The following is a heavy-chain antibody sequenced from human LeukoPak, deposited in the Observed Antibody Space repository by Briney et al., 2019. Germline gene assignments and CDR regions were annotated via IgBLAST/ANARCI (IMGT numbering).Heavy chain of an antibody. CDR1: GFTFDDYG. D-gene: IGHD3-10*01. Sequence: PGGSLRLSCAASGFTFDDYGMSWVRQVPGKGLEWVSGINWNGGSTGNADSVKGRFTISRDNAKNSLYLQMNSLRAEDTAVYYCTRDLRGADSYYYYYMDVWGKGTTVTVSS. CDR2: INWNGGST. V-gene: IGHV3-20*04. CDR3: TRDLRGADSYYYYYMDV. J-gene: IGHJ6*03.